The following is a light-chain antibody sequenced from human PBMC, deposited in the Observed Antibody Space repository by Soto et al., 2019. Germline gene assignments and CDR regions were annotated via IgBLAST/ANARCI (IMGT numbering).Light chain of an antibody. CDR1: QRVSSN. CDR2: GAS. V-gene: IGKV3D-15*01. Sequence: IVMTQSPATLSVSPGERATLSCRASQRVSSNVAWYQQKPGQAPRLLIYGASSRATGIPDRFSSSGSGTDFTLTISRLEPEDFAVYYCQHREDWPLTFGGGTKVDI. CDR3: QHREDWPLT. J-gene: IGKJ4*01.